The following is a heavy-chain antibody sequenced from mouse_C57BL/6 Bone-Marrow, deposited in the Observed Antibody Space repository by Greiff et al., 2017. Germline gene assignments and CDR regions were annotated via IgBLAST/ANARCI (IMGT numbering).Heavy chain of an antibody. CDR1: GYSITSGYY. CDR3: ARGTLLLDV. V-gene: IGHV3-6*01. Sequence: EVKLMESGPGLVKPSQSLSLTCSVTGYSITSGYYWNWIRQSPGNKPEWMGYISYDGSNNYNPSLKNRISITRDTSKNQFFLKLNSVTTEDTATYYCARGTLLLDVWGTGTTVTVSS. CDR2: ISYDGSN. D-gene: IGHD2-1*01. J-gene: IGHJ1*03.